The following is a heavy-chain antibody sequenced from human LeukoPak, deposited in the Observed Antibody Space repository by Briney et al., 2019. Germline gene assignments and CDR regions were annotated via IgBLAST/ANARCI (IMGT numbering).Heavy chain of an antibody. CDR3: ARVNTGYYYDSSGYSPFQH. CDR1: GFTFSSYS. V-gene: IGHV3-21*01. D-gene: IGHD3-22*01. J-gene: IGHJ1*01. Sequence: GGSLRLSCAASGFTFSSYSMNWVRQAPGKRLEWVSSISSSSSYIYYADSVKGRFTISRDNAKNSLYLQMNSLRAEDTAVYYCARVNTGYYYDSSGYSPFQHWGQGTLVTVSS. CDR2: ISSSSSYI.